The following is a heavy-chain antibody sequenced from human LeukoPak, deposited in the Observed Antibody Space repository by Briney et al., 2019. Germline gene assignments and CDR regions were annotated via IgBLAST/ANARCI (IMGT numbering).Heavy chain of an antibody. Sequence: GGSLRLSCAASGFTFSSYAMSWVRQAPGKGLEWVSAISGSGGSTYYADSVKGRFTISRDNSKNTLYLQMNSLRAEDTAVYYCAKGAYIVVVPAAPDYFDYWGQGTLVTVSS. CDR2: ISGSGGST. V-gene: IGHV3-23*01. CDR3: AKGAYIVVVPAAPDYFDY. CDR1: GFTFSSYA. D-gene: IGHD2-2*01. J-gene: IGHJ4*02.